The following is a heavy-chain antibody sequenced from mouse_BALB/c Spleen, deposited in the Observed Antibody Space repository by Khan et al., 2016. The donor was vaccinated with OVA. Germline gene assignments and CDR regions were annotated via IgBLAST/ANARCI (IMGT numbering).Heavy chain of an antibody. J-gene: IGHJ2*01. Sequence: QVQLQQPGAELVKPGASVKLSCKASGYTLTRYYMYWVKQRPGQGLEWIGGINPSTSGTHLNEKFKNKATLTVDKSSTTVYMQLSSLTSEDSAVYYCTRNFGYDYFDYWGQGTTLTVSS. CDR3: TRNFGYDYFDY. D-gene: IGHD1-2*01. CDR1: GYTLTRYY. CDR2: INPSTSGT. V-gene: IGHV1S81*02.